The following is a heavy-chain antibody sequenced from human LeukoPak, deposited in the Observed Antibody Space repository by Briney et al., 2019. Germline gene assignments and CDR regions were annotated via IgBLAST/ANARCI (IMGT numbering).Heavy chain of an antibody. V-gene: IGHV4-59*02. Sequence: SETLSLTCTVSGGSVTDYYWSWIRQSPGRGLEWIGYIYYTGTSYNPSLKSRVTISADTSKNQFSLKLISVTAADTAVYYCASRKLGNDYWGQGTLVTVSS. J-gene: IGHJ4*02. CDR1: GGSVTDYY. D-gene: IGHD7-27*01. CDR2: IYYTGT. CDR3: ASRKLGNDY.